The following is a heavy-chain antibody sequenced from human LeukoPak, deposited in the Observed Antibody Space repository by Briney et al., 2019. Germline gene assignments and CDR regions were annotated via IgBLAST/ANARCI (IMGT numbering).Heavy chain of an antibody. CDR3: AEAILGDYFFI. Sequence: PGGSLRLSCAASGFTVSSNYMSWVRQAPGKGLEWVSAISGSGGSTYYADSVKGRFTISRDKSKNILYLQMNSLRAEDTAVYYCAEAILGDYFFIWGQGNLVTVSS. CDR1: GFTVSSNY. CDR2: ISGSGGST. J-gene: IGHJ4*02. V-gene: IGHV3-23*01. D-gene: IGHD4-17*01.